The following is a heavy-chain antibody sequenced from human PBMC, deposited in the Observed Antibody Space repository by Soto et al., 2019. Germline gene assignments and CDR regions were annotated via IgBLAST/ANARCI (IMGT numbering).Heavy chain of an antibody. V-gene: IGHV4-39*01. J-gene: IGHJ4*02. CDR3: ARHVGGDYGDYMYYFDY. CDR1: GGSISSSSHY. D-gene: IGHD4-17*01. Sequence: QVQLQESGPGLVKPSETLSLTCTVSGGSISSSSHYWGWIRQPPGKGLEWIVRIYYSGSTYYNPSLQGPVTISVQTAKNQFSLKLSSVTAADTAVYYCARHVGGDYGDYMYYFDYWGQGTLVTVSS. CDR2: IYYSGST.